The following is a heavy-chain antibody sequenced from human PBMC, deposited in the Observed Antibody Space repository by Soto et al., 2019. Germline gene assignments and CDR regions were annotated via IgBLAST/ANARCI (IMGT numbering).Heavy chain of an antibody. V-gene: IGHV4-34*01. CDR3: ARAHDFWGGRQQPIDS. D-gene: IGHD3-3*01. CDR2: INHVGIT. Sequence: SETLSLTCAVSGGSFRGFYCTWIRQSPGKGPEWLGDINHVGITNYTPSLKSRVSIPVDTSKSQFSLKLSSVTAADTAVYYCARAHDFWGGRQQPIDSWGQGTLVTVSS. J-gene: IGHJ4*02. CDR1: GGSFRGFY.